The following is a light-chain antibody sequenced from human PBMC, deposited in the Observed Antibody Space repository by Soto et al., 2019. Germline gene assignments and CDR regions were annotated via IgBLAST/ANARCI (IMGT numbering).Light chain of an antibody. CDR1: QTISGW. CDR2: RAS. J-gene: IGKJ1*01. CDR3: QQYNSYSKT. Sequence: DIQMTQSPSTLSASVGDRVTITCRASQTISGWLAWYQHKPGKAPKVLIYRASSLESGVPSRFSGSGSGAEFTLTISSLQPDDFATYYCQQYNSYSKTFGQGTKVDI. V-gene: IGKV1-5*03.